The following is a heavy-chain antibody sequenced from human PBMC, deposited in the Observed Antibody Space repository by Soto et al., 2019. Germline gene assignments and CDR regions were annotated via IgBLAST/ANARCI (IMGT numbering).Heavy chain of an antibody. CDR1: GFTFSSYA. CDR2: ISYDGSNK. D-gene: IGHD3-10*01. V-gene: IGHV3-30-3*01. CDR3: ARDGRVLLWFGESTHGMDV. J-gene: IGHJ6*02. Sequence: GGSLRLSCAASGFTFSSYAMHWVRQAPGKGLEWVAVISYDGSNKYYADSVKGRFTISRDNSKNTLYLQMNSLRAEDTAVYYCARDGRVLLWFGESTHGMDVWGQGTTVTVSS.